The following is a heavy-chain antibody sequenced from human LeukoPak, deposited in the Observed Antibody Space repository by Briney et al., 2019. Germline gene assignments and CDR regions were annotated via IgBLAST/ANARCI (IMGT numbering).Heavy chain of an antibody. CDR2: IYYSGST. Sequence: SQTLSLTCTVSGGSISSSGYYWSWIRQHPGKGLEWIGYIYYSGSTYYNPSLKSRVTISVDTSKNQFSLKLSSVTAADTAVYYCARGTYYYDSSGYYFDYWGQGTLVTVSS. V-gene: IGHV4-31*03. J-gene: IGHJ4*02. D-gene: IGHD3-22*01. CDR1: GGSISSSGYY. CDR3: ARGTYYYDSSGYYFDY.